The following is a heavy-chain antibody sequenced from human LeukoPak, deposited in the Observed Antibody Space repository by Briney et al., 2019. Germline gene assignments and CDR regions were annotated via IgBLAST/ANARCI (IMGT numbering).Heavy chain of an antibody. CDR1: GFSFSSYE. CDR2: IGSSGSTV. V-gene: IGHV3-48*03. CDR3: ARDTPLYADSPDAFDI. Sequence: GGALRLSCAASGFSFSSYEMNWVRQAPGKGLEWVSYIGSSGSTVYYADSVKGRFTTSRDNAKNSLYLQMNILRDEDTAVYYCARDTPLYADSPDAFDIWGQGTMVTVSS. J-gene: IGHJ3*02. D-gene: IGHD2/OR15-2a*01.